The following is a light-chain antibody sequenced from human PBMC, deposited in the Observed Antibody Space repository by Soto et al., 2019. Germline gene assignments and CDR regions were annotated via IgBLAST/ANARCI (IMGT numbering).Light chain of an antibody. V-gene: IGLV2-23*01. Sequence: QSVLTQPASVSGSPGQSITISCTGTSSDVGRYNLVSWYQQHPGKAPKLMIYEGSKRPSGVSNRFSGSKSGNTASLTISGLQAEDEADYYCCSYAGRSTLYIYATATKVTVL. J-gene: IGLJ1*01. CDR1: SSDVGRYNL. CDR3: CSYAGRSTLYI. CDR2: EGS.